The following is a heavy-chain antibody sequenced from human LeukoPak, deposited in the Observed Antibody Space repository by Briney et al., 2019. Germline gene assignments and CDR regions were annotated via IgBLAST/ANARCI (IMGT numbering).Heavy chain of an antibody. CDR2: ISAGNGNT. CDR1: GYTFTSYA. CDR3: ARDSGSGNNDY. Sequence: ASVKASCKASGYTFTSYAIYWVRQAPGPRLEWMGWISAGNGNTKYSQNFHGRVTFISNTSATTAFMELSSLRSEDAAVYYCARDSGSGNNDYWGQGTLVTVSS. V-gene: IGHV1-3*01. D-gene: IGHD1-26*01. J-gene: IGHJ4*02.